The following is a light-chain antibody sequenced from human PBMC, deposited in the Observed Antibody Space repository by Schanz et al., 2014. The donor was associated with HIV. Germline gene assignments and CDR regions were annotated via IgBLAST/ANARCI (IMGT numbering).Light chain of an antibody. CDR1: NSIGAGYS. Sequence: QSVLTQPPSVSGAPGQRITISCTGDNSIGAGYSVQWYQHLQGAAPKLLIYADYNRPSGVPDRFSGSKSGTSASLAITGLQAEDEADYYCSSFTYTSTPVVFGGGTKVTVL. CDR2: ADY. CDR3: SSFTYTSTPVV. J-gene: IGLJ2*01. V-gene: IGLV1-40*01.